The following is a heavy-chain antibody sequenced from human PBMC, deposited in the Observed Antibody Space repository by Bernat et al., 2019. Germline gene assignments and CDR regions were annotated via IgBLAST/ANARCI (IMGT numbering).Heavy chain of an antibody. Sequence: QVQLQESGPGLVKPSQTLSLTCTVSGGSISSGDYYWSWIRQPPGKGLEWIGYIYYSGSTYYNPSLKSRVTISVDTSKNQFSLKLSSVTAADTAVYYCARASHCSSTSCYTDYYYYMDVWGKGTTVTVSS. CDR3: ARASHCSSTSCYTDYYYYMDV. CDR1: GGSISSGDYY. V-gene: IGHV4-30-4*01. CDR2: IYYSGST. J-gene: IGHJ6*03. D-gene: IGHD2-2*02.